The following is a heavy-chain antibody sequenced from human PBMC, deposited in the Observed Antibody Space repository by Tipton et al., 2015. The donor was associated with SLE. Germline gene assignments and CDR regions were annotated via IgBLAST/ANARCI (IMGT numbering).Heavy chain of an antibody. CDR1: GGSFSGYY. CDR3: ARGYGPVVS. J-gene: IGHJ4*02. V-gene: IGHV4-34*01. Sequence: TLSLTCAAYGGSFSGYYWSWIRQPPGKGLEWIGEINHSGSTNYNPSLKSRVTISVDTSKNQFSLKLSSVTAADTAVYYCARGYGPVVSWGQGTLVTVSS. CDR2: INHSGST. D-gene: IGHD4-17*01.